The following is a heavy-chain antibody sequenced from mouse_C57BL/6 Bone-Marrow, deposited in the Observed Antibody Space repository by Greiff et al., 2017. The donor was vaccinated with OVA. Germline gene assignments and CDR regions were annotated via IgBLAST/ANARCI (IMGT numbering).Heavy chain of an antibody. CDR1: GYSFTDYN. J-gene: IGHJ3*01. CDR2: INPNYGTT. D-gene: IGHD1-1*01. Sequence: VQLQQSGPELVKPGASVKISCKASGYSFTDYNMNWVKQSNGKSLEWIGVINPNYGTTSYNQKFKGKATLTVDQSSSTAYMQLNSLTSEDSAVYYCARSYYYGSSYGASWFAYWGQGTLVTVSA. V-gene: IGHV1-39*01. CDR3: ARSYYYGSSYGASWFAY.